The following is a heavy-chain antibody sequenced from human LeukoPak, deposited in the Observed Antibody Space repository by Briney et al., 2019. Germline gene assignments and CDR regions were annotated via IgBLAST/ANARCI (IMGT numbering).Heavy chain of an antibody. J-gene: IGHJ4*02. Sequence: SETLSLTCTVSGGSISSSNYYWGWIRQPPGKGREWIGTIYYSGSTYYNPSLESPLTISVAPPKTQSSLKLSSVTAADMALYYCASHRSGVTYFDYWGQGTLVTVSS. CDR2: IYYSGST. CDR1: GGSISSSNYY. V-gene: IGHV4-39*01. D-gene: IGHD2-21*02. CDR3: ASHRSGVTYFDY.